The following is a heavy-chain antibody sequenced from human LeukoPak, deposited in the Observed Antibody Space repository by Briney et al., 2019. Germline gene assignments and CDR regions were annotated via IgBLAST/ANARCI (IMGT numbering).Heavy chain of an antibody. D-gene: IGHD1-26*01. Sequence: SETLSLTCTVSGGSISSYYWSWVRQPAGKGLEWIGRIYTSGSTNYNPSLKSRVTMSVDTSKNQFSLKLSSVTAADTAVYYCARDKGSGSRYHHPFFDYWGQGTLVTVSS. CDR1: GGSISSYY. CDR2: IYTSGST. J-gene: IGHJ4*02. V-gene: IGHV4-4*07. CDR3: ARDKGSGSRYHHPFFDY.